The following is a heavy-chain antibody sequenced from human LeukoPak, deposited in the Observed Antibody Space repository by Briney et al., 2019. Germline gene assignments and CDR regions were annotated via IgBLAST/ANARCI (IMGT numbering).Heavy chain of an antibody. D-gene: IGHD2-8*01. CDR1: GYTLTSYY. V-gene: IGHV7-4-1*02. CDR3: ARGYCTNGVCYIDY. J-gene: IGHJ4*02. Sequence: VASVKVSCKASGYTLTSYYMHWVRQAPGQGLEWMRWINTNTGNPTYAQGFTGRFVFSLDTSVSTAYLQISSLKAEDTAVYYCARGYCTNGVCYIDYWGQGTLVTVSS. CDR2: INTNTGNP.